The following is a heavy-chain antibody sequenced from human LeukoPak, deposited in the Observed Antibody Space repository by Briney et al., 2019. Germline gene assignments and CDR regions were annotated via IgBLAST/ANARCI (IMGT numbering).Heavy chain of an antibody. CDR1: GFTFSSYA. J-gene: IGHJ5*02. D-gene: IGHD2-2*01. V-gene: IGHV3-23*01. CDR3: AKDLSYQLPNRGGFNWFDP. Sequence: SGGSLRLSCAASGFTFSSYAMSWVRQAPGKGLEWVSAISGSGGSTYYADSVKGRFTISRDNSKNTLYLQVNSLRAEDTAVYYCAKDLSYQLPNRGGFNWFDPWGQGTLVTVSS. CDR2: ISGSGGST.